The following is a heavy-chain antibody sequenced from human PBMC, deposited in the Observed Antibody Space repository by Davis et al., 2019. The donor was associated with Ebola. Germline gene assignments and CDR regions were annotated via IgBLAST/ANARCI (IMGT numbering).Heavy chain of an antibody. D-gene: IGHD4-17*01. CDR2: ISTSGNHI. J-gene: IGHJ5*02. Sequence: GGSLRLSCAASGFTFSYYSMNWVRQAPGKGLEWVSFISTSGNHINYADSVKGRFTISRDNAKNSLYLQMNSLRAEDTAVYYCARPTLDGDRYGGGLVPWGQGTLVTVSS. CDR1: GFTFSYYS. CDR3: ARPTLDGDRYGGGLVP. V-gene: IGHV3-21*04.